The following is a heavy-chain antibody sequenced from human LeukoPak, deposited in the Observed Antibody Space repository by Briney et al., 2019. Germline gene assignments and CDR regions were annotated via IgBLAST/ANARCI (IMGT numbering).Heavy chain of an antibody. D-gene: IGHD5-12*01. V-gene: IGHV4-38-2*01. CDR1: GGSFSGYY. J-gene: IGHJ4*02. CDR2: IYHSGST. CDR3: AGGYDSFLVDY. Sequence: SETLSLTCAVYGGSFSGYYWGWIRQPPGKGLEWIGSIYHSGSTYYNPSLKSRVTISVDTSKNQFSLKLSSVTAADTAVYYCAGGYDSFLVDYWGQGTLVTVSS.